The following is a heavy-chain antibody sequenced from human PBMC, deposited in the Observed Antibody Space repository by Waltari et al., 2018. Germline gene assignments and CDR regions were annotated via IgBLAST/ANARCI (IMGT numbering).Heavy chain of an antibody. D-gene: IGHD4-17*01. J-gene: IGHJ4*02. CDR2: INHSGST. CDR1: GASFSGYY. Sequence: VQLQQWGAGLLKPSETLSLTCAVYGASFSGYYWSWSRQPPGKGLEWIGEINHSGSTNYNPSLKSRVTISVDTSKNQFSLKLSSVTAADTAVYYCARGFYGPLDYWGQGTLVTVSS. CDR3: ARGFYGPLDY. V-gene: IGHV4-34*01.